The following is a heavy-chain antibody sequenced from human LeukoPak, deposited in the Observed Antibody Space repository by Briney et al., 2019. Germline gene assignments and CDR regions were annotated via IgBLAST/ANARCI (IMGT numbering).Heavy chain of an antibody. J-gene: IGHJ3*02. D-gene: IGHD3-22*01. V-gene: IGHV3-23*01. CDR3: ARDRDTTGYFYDAFDS. CDR1: GFTFTTYA. CDR2: ISTSGGNT. Sequence: GGSLSLSCAASGFTFTTYALAWIRQAPGKGLEWVSTISTSGGNTYYVDSVKGRFTISRDNSQNTLYLQMNSLRAEDTAVYYCARDRDTTGYFYDAFDSWGQGTMVTVSS.